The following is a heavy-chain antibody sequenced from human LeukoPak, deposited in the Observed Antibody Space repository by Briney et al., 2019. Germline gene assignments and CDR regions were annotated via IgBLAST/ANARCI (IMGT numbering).Heavy chain of an antibody. Sequence: ASVKVSCKASGYTFTSYGISWVRQAPGQGLEWMGWISAYNGNTNYAQKLQGRVTTTTDTSTSTAYMELRSLRSDDTAVYYCARDALVVPAAPFGYWGQGTLVTVSS. V-gene: IGHV1-18*01. CDR1: GYTFTSYG. CDR3: ARDALVVPAAPFGY. CDR2: ISAYNGNT. J-gene: IGHJ4*02. D-gene: IGHD2-2*01.